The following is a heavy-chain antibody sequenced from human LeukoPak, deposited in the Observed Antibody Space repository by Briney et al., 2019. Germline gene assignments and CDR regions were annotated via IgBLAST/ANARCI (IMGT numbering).Heavy chain of an antibody. D-gene: IGHD2-2*01. J-gene: IGHJ6*03. Sequence: SETLSLTCTVSGGSVSSSSYSWGWIRQPPGKGLEWIGRIYYSGSTYYNPSLKSRVTISVDTSKNQFSLKLNSVTAADTAVYCCARTTEGYCRSTSCYGFYYSYYMDVWGKGTTVTISS. V-gene: IGHV4-39*07. CDR1: GGSVSSSSYS. CDR2: IYYSGST. CDR3: ARTTEGYCRSTSCYGFYYSYYMDV.